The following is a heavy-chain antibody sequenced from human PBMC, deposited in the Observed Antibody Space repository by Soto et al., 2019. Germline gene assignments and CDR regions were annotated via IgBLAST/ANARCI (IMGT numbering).Heavy chain of an antibody. CDR2: ISAYDDNT. Sequence: ASVKVSCKTPGYTFTRYNIHWVRQAPGQRLEWMGWISAYDDNTKYAQTLQGRLSMSTDTPTNTAYLELRSLRSDDTAMYYCARGGYYDSSGSRNYHYYGMNVWGQGTTVTVSS. CDR1: GYTFTRYN. CDR3: ARGGYYDSSGSRNYHYYGMNV. V-gene: IGHV1-18*01. D-gene: IGHD3-22*01. J-gene: IGHJ6*02.